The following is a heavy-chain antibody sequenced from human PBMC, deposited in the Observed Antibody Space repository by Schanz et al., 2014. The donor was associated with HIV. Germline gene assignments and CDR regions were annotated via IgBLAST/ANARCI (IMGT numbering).Heavy chain of an antibody. CDR1: GGTFSVHA. D-gene: IGHD2-2*01. V-gene: IGHV3-30*03. J-gene: IGHJ4*02. Sequence: QVQLVESGGGMVLPGTSLRLSCAASGGTFSVHAFHWVRQAPGRGLEWVALISHDGSNKYYADSVKGRFTVSRDNSKNRVFLQMNSLSTEDAAVYHCARSQKGTSCCSPLDFWGQGTPVTV. CDR2: ISHDGSNK. CDR3: ARSQKGTSCCSPLDF.